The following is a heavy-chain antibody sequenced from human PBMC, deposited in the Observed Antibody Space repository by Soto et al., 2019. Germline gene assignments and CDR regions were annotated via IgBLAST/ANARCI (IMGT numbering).Heavy chain of an antibody. CDR3: ARVWQQLGN. V-gene: IGHV3-74*01. J-gene: IGHJ4*02. CDR2: LASDGSTT. CDR1: GFTFTSYW. D-gene: IGHD6-13*01. Sequence: GGSLRLSCGASGFTFTSYWMEWVRQAPGKGLVWVSRLASDGSTTAYADSVKGRFTISRDNAKNTLYLQMDSLRAEDTAVYYCARVWQQLGNWGQGTLVTVSS.